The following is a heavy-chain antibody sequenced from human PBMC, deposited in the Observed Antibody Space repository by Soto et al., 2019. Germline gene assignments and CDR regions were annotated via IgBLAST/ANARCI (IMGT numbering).Heavy chain of an antibody. V-gene: IGHV3-64*01. D-gene: IGHD6-6*01. CDR2: ISSNGGST. CDR3: ARGDSSSSLRGAVYYFDY. Sequence: GGSLRLSCAASGFTFSSYAMHWVRQAPGKGLEYVSAISSNGGSTYYAKSVKGRFTISRDNSKNTLYLQMGSLRAEDMAVYYCARGDSSSSLRGAVYYFDYWGQGTLVTVSS. J-gene: IGHJ4*02. CDR1: GFTFSSYA.